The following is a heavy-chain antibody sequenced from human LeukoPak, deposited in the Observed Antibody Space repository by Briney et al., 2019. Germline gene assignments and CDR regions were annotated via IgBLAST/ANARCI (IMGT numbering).Heavy chain of an antibody. V-gene: IGHV3-9*01. CDR1: EFTFDDYA. Sequence: GGSLRLSCAASEFTFDDYAMHWIRQAPGKGLEWVSGISWNSGSIGYADSVKGRFTISRDNAKNSLYLQMNSLRAEDTALYYCAKDIEYSSGWVALGYWGQGTLVTVSS. CDR3: AKDIEYSSGWVALGY. J-gene: IGHJ4*02. D-gene: IGHD6-19*01. CDR2: ISWNSGSI.